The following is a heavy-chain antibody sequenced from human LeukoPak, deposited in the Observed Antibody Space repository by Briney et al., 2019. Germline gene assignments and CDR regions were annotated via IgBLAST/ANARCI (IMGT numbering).Heavy chain of an antibody. Sequence: SETLSLTCTVSGGSISSSSYYWGWIRQPPGTGLEWIGSIYYSGSTYYNPSLKSRVTISVDTSKNQFSLKLSSVTAADTAVYYCARDYVGVAGTFDYWGQGTLVTVSS. CDR1: GGSISSSSYY. CDR3: ARDYVGVAGTFDY. CDR2: IYYSGST. J-gene: IGHJ4*02. D-gene: IGHD6-19*01. V-gene: IGHV4-39*01.